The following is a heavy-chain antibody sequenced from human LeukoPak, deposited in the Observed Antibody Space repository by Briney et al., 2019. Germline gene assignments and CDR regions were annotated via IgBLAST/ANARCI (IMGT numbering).Heavy chain of an antibody. CDR3: AKDKGGSYYYYGMDV. CDR1: GFTFSSYG. CDR2: ISYDGSNK. V-gene: IGHV3-30*18. Sequence: GRSLRLSCAASGFTFSSYGMHWVRQAPGKGLEWVAVISYDGSNKYYADSVKGRFTISRDNSKNTLYLQMNRLRAEDTAVYYCAKDKGGSYYYYGMDVWGQGTTVTVSS. J-gene: IGHJ6*02. D-gene: IGHD1-26*01.